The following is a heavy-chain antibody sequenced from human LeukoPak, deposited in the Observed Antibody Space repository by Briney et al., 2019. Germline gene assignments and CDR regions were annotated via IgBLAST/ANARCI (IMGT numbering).Heavy chain of an antibody. CDR2: ISSSGSTI. CDR3: AKDSCSSTSCLYYFDY. D-gene: IGHD2-2*01. Sequence: GGSLRLSCAASGFTFSSYEMNWVRQAPGKGLEWVSYISSSGSTIYYADSVKGRFTISRDNAKNSLYLQMNSLRAEDTAVYYCAKDSCSSTSCLYYFDYWGQGTLVTVSS. V-gene: IGHV3-48*03. J-gene: IGHJ4*02. CDR1: GFTFSSYE.